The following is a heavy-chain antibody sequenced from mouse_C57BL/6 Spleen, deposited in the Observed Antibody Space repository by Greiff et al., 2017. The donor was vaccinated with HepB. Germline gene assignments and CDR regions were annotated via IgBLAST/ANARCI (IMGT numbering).Heavy chain of an antibody. V-gene: IGHV1-80*01. CDR2: IYPGDGDT. CDR1: GYAFSSYW. D-gene: IGHD2-3*01. Sequence: QVHVKQSGAELVKPGASVKISCKASGYAFSSYWMNWVKQRPGKGLEWIGQIYPGDGDTNYNGKFKGKATLTADKSSSTAYMQLSSLTSEDSAVYFCAGDGYLEGAMDYWGQGTSVTVSS. J-gene: IGHJ4*01. CDR3: AGDGYLEGAMDY.